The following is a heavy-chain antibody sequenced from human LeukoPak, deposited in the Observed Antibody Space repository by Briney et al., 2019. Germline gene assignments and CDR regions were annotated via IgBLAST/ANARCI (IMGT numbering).Heavy chain of an antibody. CDR2: INPSGGST. J-gene: IGHJ6*02. D-gene: IGHD2-15*01. CDR3: ARVVVVVAAEPRYYYGMDV. CDR1: GYTFTSYY. V-gene: IGHV1-46*01. Sequence: ASVKVSCKASGYTFTSYYMHWVRQAPGQGLEWMGIINPSGGSTSYAQKFQGRVTMTRDTSTSTVYMELSSLRSEDTAVYYCARVVVVVAAEPRYYYGMDVWGQGTTVTVSS.